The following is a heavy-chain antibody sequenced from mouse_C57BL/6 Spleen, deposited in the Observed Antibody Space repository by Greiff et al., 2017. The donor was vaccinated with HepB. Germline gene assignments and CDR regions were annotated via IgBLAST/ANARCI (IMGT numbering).Heavy chain of an antibody. CDR3: ARSSDGYYDWYFDV. D-gene: IGHD2-3*01. Sequence: QVQLQQPGTELVKPGASVKLSCKASGYTFTSYWMHWVKQRPGQGLEWIGNINPSNGGTNYNEKFKSKATLTVDKSSSTAYMQLSSLTSEDSAVYDCARSSDGYYDWYFDVWGTGTTVTVSS. V-gene: IGHV1-53*01. J-gene: IGHJ1*03. CDR1: GYTFTSYW. CDR2: INPSNGGT.